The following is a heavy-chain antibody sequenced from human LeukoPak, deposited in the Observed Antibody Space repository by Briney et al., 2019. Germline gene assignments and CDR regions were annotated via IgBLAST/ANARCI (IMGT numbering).Heavy chain of an antibody. CDR2: IYGGGDT. CDR1: GFTVPDNY. J-gene: IGHJ5*02. V-gene: IGHV3-53*01. CDR3: AKGIRQQLVPNWFDP. Sequence: PGGSLRLSCAASGFTVPDNYMNWVRQSSGKRLEWVSVIYGGGDTNYADSVKGRFTISRDNSKNTLYLQMNSLRAEDTAVYYCAKGIRQQLVPNWFDPWGQGTLVTVSS. D-gene: IGHD6-13*01.